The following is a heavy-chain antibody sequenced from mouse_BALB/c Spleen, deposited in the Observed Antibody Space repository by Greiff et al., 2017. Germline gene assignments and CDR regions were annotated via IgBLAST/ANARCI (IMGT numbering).Heavy chain of an antibody. Sequence: DVMLVESGGGLVQPGGSRKLSCAASGFTFSSFGMHWVRQAPEKGLEWVAYISSGSSTIYYADTVKGRFTISRDNPKNTLFLQMTSLRSEDTAMYYCARSGGGNYGFAYWGQGTLVTVSA. V-gene: IGHV5-17*02. CDR2: ISSGSSTI. D-gene: IGHD2-1*01. J-gene: IGHJ3*01. CDR3: ARSGGGNYGFAY. CDR1: GFTFSSFG.